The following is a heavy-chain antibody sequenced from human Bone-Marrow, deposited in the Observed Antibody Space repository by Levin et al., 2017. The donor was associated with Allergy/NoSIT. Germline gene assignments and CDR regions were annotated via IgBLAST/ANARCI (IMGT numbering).Heavy chain of an antibody. V-gene: IGHV1-69*06. D-gene: IGHD6-13*01. CDR1: GGTFSSYA. CDR3: AGQYSSSWYVLSSWFDP. Sequence: SVKVSCKASGGTFSSYAISWVRQAPGQGLEWMGGIIPIFGTANYAQKFQGRVTITADKSTSTAYMELSSLRSEDTAVYYCAGQYSSSWYVLSSWFDPWGQGTLVTVSS. J-gene: IGHJ5*02. CDR2: IIPIFGTA.